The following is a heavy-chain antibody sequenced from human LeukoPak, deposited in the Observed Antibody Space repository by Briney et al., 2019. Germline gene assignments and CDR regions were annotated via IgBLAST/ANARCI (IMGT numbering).Heavy chain of an antibody. D-gene: IGHD3-22*01. V-gene: IGHV1-69*05. CDR1: GGTFSSYA. Sequence: SVKVSCKACGGTFSSYAISWVRQAPGQGLEWMGRIIPIFGTANYAQKFQGRVTITTDESTSTAYMELSSLRSEDTAVYYCARDGSYYYDSSGQETLDYWGQGTLVTFSS. J-gene: IGHJ4*02. CDR2: IIPIFGTA. CDR3: ARDGSYYYDSSGQETLDY.